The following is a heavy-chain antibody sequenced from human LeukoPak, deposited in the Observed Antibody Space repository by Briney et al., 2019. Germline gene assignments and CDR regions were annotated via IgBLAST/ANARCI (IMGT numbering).Heavy chain of an antibody. CDR2: ISDSGSRA. J-gene: IGHJ4*02. CDR3: AKRGIVIRAVNFDY. Sequence: GGSLRLSCAASGFTFSTYAMIWIRQAPGKGLEGVSSISDSGSRAYYADSVKGRFTVSRDNSKNTVYLQMNSLRVEDTAVYFCAKRGIVIRAVNFDYWGQGILVTVSS. V-gene: IGHV3-23*01. CDR1: GFTFSTYA. D-gene: IGHD3-10*01.